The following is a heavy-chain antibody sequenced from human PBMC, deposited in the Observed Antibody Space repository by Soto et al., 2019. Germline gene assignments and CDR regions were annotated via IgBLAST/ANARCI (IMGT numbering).Heavy chain of an antibody. CDR3: AHSRYSRSSFDY. V-gene: IGHV2-5*02. J-gene: IGHJ4*02. Sequence: SGPTLVNPTQTLTLTCTFSGFSLTSNDVGVGWIRQPPGKALEWLALIYWDDDKRYSPSLKSRPTITKDTSKNQVVLRMTNMDPVDTATYYCAHSRYSRSSFDYWGQGTLVTVS. D-gene: IGHD6-6*01. CDR1: GFSLTSNDVG. CDR2: IYWDDDK.